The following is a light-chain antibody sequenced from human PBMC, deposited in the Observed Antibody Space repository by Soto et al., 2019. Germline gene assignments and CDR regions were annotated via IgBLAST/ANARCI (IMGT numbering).Light chain of an antibody. V-gene: IGKV3D-15*01. CDR3: QQYNNWSLT. Sequence: EIVLTQSPDTLSLSPGGRATLSCRASQSVTTRLAWYQQKPGQPPRLLISGASVRASGVPVRISGSGSGTEFTLAISSLQSEDFAVYYCQQYNNWSLTFGGGTKVDIK. CDR2: GAS. J-gene: IGKJ4*01. CDR1: QSVTTR.